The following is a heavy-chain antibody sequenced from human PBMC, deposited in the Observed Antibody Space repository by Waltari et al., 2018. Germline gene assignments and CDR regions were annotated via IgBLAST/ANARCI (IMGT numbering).Heavy chain of an antibody. CDR1: GGTFSSYA. J-gene: IGHJ6*03. Sequence: QVQLVQSGAEVKKPGSSVKVSCKASGGTFSSYAISWVRQDPGQGLEWMGGINPIFGTANYAQKFQGRVTITADESTSTAYMELSSLRSEDTAVYYCARGAERAARPPLYYYYYYYMDVWGKGTTVTISS. V-gene: IGHV1-69*12. CDR3: ARGAERAARPPLYYYYYYYMDV. CDR2: INPIFGTA. D-gene: IGHD6-6*01.